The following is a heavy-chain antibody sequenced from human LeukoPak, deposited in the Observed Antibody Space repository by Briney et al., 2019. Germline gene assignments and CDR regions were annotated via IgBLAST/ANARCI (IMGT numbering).Heavy chain of an antibody. D-gene: IGHD5-12*01. V-gene: IGHV3-9*01. J-gene: IGHJ4*02. CDR3: ATDSSGYDSHPDY. Sequence: QPGGSLRLSCAASGFTFDDYAMHWVRQAPGKGLEWVSGISWNSGSIGYADSVKGRFTISRDNAKNSLYLQMNSLRAEDTALYYCATDSSGYDSHPDYWGQGTLVTVSS. CDR2: ISWNSGSI. CDR1: GFTFDDYA.